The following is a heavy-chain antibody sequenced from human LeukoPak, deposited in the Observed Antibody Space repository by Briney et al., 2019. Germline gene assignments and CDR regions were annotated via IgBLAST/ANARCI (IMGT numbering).Heavy chain of an antibody. CDR2: IYHSGST. CDR3: ARGPYGYNPFDY. J-gene: IGHJ4*02. V-gene: IGHV4-30-2*01. CDR1: GGSISSGGYS. D-gene: IGHD5-24*01. Sequence: PSETLSLTCAVSGGSISSGGYSWSRIRQPPGKGLEWIGYIYHSGSTYYNPSLKSRVTISVDRSKNQFSLKLSSVAAADTAVYYCARGPYGYNPFDYWGQGTLVTVSS.